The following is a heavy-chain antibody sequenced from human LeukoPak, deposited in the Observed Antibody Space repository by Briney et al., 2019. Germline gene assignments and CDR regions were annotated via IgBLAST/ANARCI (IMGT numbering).Heavy chain of an antibody. J-gene: IGHJ4*02. Sequence: GGTLRLSCAASGFTFSSYSMKWVRQAPGKGLEWVSSISSSSSYIYYADAVKGRFTITRDNAKISLYLQMNSLGAEDTAVYYCARDAYYYGSGVDYWGQGTLVTVSS. CDR1: GFTFSSYS. CDR3: ARDAYYYGSGVDY. V-gene: IGHV3-21*01. CDR2: ISSSSSYI. D-gene: IGHD3-10*01.